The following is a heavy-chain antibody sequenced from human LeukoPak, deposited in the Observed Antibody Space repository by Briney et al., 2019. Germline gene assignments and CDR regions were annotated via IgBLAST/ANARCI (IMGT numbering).Heavy chain of an antibody. CDR2: IVVGSGNT. J-gene: IGHJ4*02. CDR1: GFTFTSSA. V-gene: IGHV1-58*02. D-gene: IGHD3-10*01. CDR3: AADVDYYGSGSYAY. Sequence: TSVKVSCKASGFTFTSSAMQWVRQARGQRLEWIGWIVVGSGNTNYAQKFQERVTITRDMSTSTAYMELSSLRSEDTAVYYCAADVDYYGSGSYAYWGQGTLVTVSS.